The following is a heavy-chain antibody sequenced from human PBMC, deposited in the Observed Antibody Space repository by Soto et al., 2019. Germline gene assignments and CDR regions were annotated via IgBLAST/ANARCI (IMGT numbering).Heavy chain of an antibody. CDR2: IYYSGST. Sequence: PSETLSLTCTVSGGSISNVDYYWSWIRQPPGKGLEWIGYIYYSGSTYYNPSLKRRVTISVDTSKNQFSLKLSSVTAADTAVYYCAREGIAATYGMDVWGQGTTVTVSS. CDR1: GGSISNVDYY. J-gene: IGHJ6*02. V-gene: IGHV4-30-4*01. D-gene: IGHD6-13*01. CDR3: AREGIAATYGMDV.